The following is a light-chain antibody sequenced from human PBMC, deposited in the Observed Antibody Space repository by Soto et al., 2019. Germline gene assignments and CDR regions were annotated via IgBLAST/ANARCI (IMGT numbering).Light chain of an antibody. CDR2: KAS. Sequence: DIQMTQSPSTLSASVGDRVTITCRASQSIGTWLAWYQQKPGKAPRLLIYKASTLETGVPSRFSGSGYGTEFNLTISSLQLDDFATYYCQQYNSYSLYTFGQGTKLEIK. V-gene: IGKV1-5*03. CDR1: QSIGTW. J-gene: IGKJ2*01. CDR3: QQYNSYSLYT.